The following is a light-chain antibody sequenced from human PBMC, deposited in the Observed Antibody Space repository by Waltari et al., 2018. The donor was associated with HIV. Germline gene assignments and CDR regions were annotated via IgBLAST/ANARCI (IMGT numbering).Light chain of an antibody. J-gene: IGLJ2*01. Sequence: QSVLTQPPSASGTPGQRVTISCSGSSSNIESNYLSWYQQLPGTAPKLLIYRSIQRPSGVPDRFSGSKSGTSASLAISGLRSEDEADYYCAAWDDSLSVVVFGGGTKLTVL. CDR1: SSNIESNY. CDR2: RSI. V-gene: IGLV1-47*01. CDR3: AAWDDSLSVVV.